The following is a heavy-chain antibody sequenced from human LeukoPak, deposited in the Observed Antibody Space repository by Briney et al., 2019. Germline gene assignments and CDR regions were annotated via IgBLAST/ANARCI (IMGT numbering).Heavy chain of an antibody. CDR3: ARGRQQGGDFDY. CDR1: GGSISRYY. Sequence: SETLSLTCTVSGGSISRYYWSWIRQPPGKGLEWIGYIYYSGSTNYNPSLKSRVTISVDTSKNQFSLKLRSVTAADTAVYYCARGRQQGGDFDYWGQGTLVTVSS. CDR2: IYYSGST. J-gene: IGHJ4*02. V-gene: IGHV4-59*12. D-gene: IGHD6-13*01.